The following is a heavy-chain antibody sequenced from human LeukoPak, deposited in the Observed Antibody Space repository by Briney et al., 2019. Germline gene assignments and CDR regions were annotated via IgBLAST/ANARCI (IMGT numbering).Heavy chain of an antibody. Sequence: PSETLPLTCTVSGGSISSYYWSWIRQAPGKGLEWIGYLYNSGSTNYNPSLKSRVTISADTSKNQISLKLSSVTAADTAVYYCARAGGGYSYDYWGQGTLVTVSS. CDR3: ARAGGGYSYDY. CDR2: LYNSGST. D-gene: IGHD5-18*01. V-gene: IGHV4-59*01. J-gene: IGHJ4*02. CDR1: GGSISSYY.